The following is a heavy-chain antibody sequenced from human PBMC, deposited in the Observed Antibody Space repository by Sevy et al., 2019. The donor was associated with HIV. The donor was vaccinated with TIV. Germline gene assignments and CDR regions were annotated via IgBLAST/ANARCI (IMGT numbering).Heavy chain of an antibody. CDR3: VRAVAAHDSF. V-gene: IGHV3-7*01. D-gene: IGHD6-13*01. Sequence: GGSLRLSCAASGFSLDSYWMSWVRQTPGKGLEWVANIKQDGSATYYVDSVKGRFTISRDNARNLVYLQMNSLRVEDTALYYCVRAVAAHDSFWGQGTLVTVSS. CDR1: GFSLDSYW. CDR2: IKQDGSAT. J-gene: IGHJ4*02.